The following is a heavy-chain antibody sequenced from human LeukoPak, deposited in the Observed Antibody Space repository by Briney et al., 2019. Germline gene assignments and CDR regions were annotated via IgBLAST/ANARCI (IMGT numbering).Heavy chain of an antibody. D-gene: IGHD4-17*01. V-gene: IGHV1-69*05. Sequence: SVKVSCKASGGTFSSYAISWVRQAPGQGLEWMGGIIPIFGTANYAQKFQGRVTITTDESTSTAYMELSSLRSEDTAVYYCARGFYGGYYFDYWGQGTLVTVSS. CDR2: IIPIFGTA. J-gene: IGHJ4*02. CDR1: GGTFSSYA. CDR3: ARGFYGGYYFDY.